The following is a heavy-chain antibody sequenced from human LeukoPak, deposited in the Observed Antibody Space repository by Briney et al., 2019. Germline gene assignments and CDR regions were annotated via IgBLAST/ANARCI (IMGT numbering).Heavy chain of an antibody. Sequence: TGGSLRLSCAASRFTFSSYSLNWVRQAPGRGLEWLSYINSGSTTIYYADSVKGRFTISRDNAKNSLYLQMNSLRAEDTAVYYCARYNSEWSFDYWGQGTLVTVSS. CDR2: INSGSTTI. V-gene: IGHV3-48*01. J-gene: IGHJ4*02. CDR1: RFTFSSYS. D-gene: IGHD6-19*01. CDR3: ARYNSEWSFDY.